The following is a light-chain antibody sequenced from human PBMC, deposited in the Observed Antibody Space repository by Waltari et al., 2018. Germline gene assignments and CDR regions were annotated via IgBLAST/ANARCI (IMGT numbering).Light chain of an antibody. CDR1: QSLLHSNGYNY. Sequence: EIVMTQSPLSLSVTPGEPASISCRSSQSLLHSNGYNYLDRYVQKPGQSPQVLIYLGSDRASGVPDRFSSSGSGTDFTLRISRVEAEDVGIYYCMGALQTATFGPGTRLDIK. V-gene: IGKV2-28*01. J-gene: IGKJ5*01. CDR3: MGALQTAT. CDR2: LGS.